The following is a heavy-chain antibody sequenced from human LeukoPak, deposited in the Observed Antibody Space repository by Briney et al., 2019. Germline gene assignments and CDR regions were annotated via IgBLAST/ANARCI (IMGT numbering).Heavy chain of an antibody. V-gene: IGHV3-30*04. J-gene: IGHJ4*02. D-gene: IGHD4-17*01. CDR2: ISYDGSNK. CDR1: GFTFSSYA. Sequence: GGSLRLSCAASGFTFSSYAMHWVRQAPGKGLEWVAVISYDGSNKYYTDSVKGRFTISRDNSKNTLYLQMNSLRAEDTAVYYCARSRAMTTVTTLDYWGQGTLVTVSS. CDR3: ARSRAMTTVTTLDY.